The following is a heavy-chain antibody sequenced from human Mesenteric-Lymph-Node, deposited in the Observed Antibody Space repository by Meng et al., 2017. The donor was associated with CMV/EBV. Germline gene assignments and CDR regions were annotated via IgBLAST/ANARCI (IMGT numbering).Heavy chain of an antibody. CDR2: MNPNGGST. D-gene: IGHD6-19*01. CDR1: GYTFTDYY. V-gene: IGHV1-46*01. Sequence: ASVKVSCKASGYTFTDYYIHWVRQAPGQGLEWMGVMNPNGGSTSYAEKFQGRVTMTSDTSTSTVYMDLSSVRSEDTAVYYCARAVAGDDANWFDPWGQGTLVTVSS. J-gene: IGHJ5*02. CDR3: ARAVAGDDANWFDP.